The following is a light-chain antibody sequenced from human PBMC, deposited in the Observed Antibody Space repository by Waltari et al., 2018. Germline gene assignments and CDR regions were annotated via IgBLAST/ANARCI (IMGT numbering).Light chain of an antibody. Sequence: TCRPSQCRTASVAVYQHTPGRAPRLRLDVGGRLVTGVPSRVSGTGSGTDFTLTITSLQPEDFATYYCQQYHQAPYTFGQGTKLEIK. V-gene: IGKV1-NL1*01. CDR3: QQYHQAPYT. CDR1: QCRTAS. J-gene: IGKJ2*01. CDR2: VGG.